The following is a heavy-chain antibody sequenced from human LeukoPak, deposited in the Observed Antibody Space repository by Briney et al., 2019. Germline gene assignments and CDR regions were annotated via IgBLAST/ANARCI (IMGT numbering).Heavy chain of an antibody. Sequence: PSQTLSLTCTVSGGSISSGDYYWSWIRQPPGKGLEWIGYIYYSGSTYYNPSLKSRVTISVDTSKNQFSLKLSSVTAADTAVYYCARLLLHARYYYDSSGPWDYWGQGTLVTVSS. CDR1: GGSISSGDYY. D-gene: IGHD3-22*01. J-gene: IGHJ4*02. V-gene: IGHV4-30-4*01. CDR2: IYYSGST. CDR3: ARLLLHARYYYDSSGPWDY.